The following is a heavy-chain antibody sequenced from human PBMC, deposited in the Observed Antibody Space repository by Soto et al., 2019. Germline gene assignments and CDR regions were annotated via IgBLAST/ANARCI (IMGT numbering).Heavy chain of an antibody. CDR3: ARDLIVIVPAAYYYYGMDV. CDR2: ISAYNGNT. CDR1: GYTFTSYG. D-gene: IGHD2-2*01. Sequence: ASVKVSCKASGYTFTSYGISWVRQAPGQGLEWMGWISAYNGNTNYAQKLQGRVTMTTDTSTSTAYMELRSLRSDDTAVYYCARDLIVIVPAAYYYYGMDVWGQGTTVTVSS. V-gene: IGHV1-18*01. J-gene: IGHJ6*02.